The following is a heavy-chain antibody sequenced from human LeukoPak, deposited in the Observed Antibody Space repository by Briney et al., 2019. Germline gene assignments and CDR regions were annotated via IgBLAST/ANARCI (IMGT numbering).Heavy chain of an antibody. CDR3: AKEVRGSYYGEDAFDI. D-gene: IGHD1-26*01. J-gene: IGHJ3*02. CDR2: IYSGGST. CDR1: WVTGSSNF. Sequence: GFLEPSFSASWVTGSSNFNNLVRQGPGKGLGGGSIIYSGGSTYYADSVKGRFTISRDNSKNTLYLQMNSLRAEDTAVYYCAKEVRGSYYGEDAFDIWGQGTMVTVSS. V-gene: IGHV3-53*01.